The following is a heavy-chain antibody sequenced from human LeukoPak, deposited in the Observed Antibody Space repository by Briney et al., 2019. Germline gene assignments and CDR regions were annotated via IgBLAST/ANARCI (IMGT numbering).Heavy chain of an antibody. Sequence: SETLSLTCTVSGGSISSYYWSWIRQPPGKGLEWIAYISDIGSINYNPSLKSRVTISLDTSKNQFSLKLSSVTAADTAVYYCARVRTERASWFDPWGQGTLVTVSS. CDR1: GGSISSYY. CDR2: ISDIGSI. J-gene: IGHJ5*02. D-gene: IGHD1-1*01. V-gene: IGHV4-59*12. CDR3: ARVRTERASWFDP.